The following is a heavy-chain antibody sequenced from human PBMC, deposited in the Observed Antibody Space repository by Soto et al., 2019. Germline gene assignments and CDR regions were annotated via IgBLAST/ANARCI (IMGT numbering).Heavy chain of an antibody. D-gene: IGHD2-15*01. Sequence: PEPLSLTSTGSGGSISSYYWSWIRKPAWKGLEWIGRIYTSGRTKYNPSLKSRVTMSVDTSKNQFSLKLSSVTAADTAVYYCARGKGYCSGGSCYANWFDPWGQGTLVTVSS. CDR3: ARGKGYCSGGSCYANWFDP. CDR2: IYTSGRT. J-gene: IGHJ5*02. V-gene: IGHV4-4*07. CDR1: GGSISSYY.